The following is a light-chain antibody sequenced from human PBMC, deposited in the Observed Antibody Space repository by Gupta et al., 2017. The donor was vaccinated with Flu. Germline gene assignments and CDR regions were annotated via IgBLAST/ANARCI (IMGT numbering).Light chain of an antibody. J-gene: IGLJ2*01. CDR1: SSDIGGYDS. Sequence: QSALTQPASVSGSPGQSIAISCPGPSSDIGGYDSVSWYQQHPGKAPKLMIYDDSNRPSGVSNRFSGSKSGNTASLTISGLQAEDEADYYCSAYTSSTLVVVFGGGTKLTVL. CDR3: SAYTSSTLVVV. CDR2: DDS. V-gene: IGLV2-14*01.